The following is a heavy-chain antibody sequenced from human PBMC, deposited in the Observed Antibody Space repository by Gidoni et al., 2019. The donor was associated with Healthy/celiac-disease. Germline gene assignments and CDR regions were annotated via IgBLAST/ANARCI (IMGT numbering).Heavy chain of an antibody. J-gene: IGHJ4*02. Sequence: EVQLVESGGGLVQPGGSLRLSCAASGFTFSSYSMNWVRQAPWKGLEWVSYIRSSSSTIYYADSVKGQFTIYRDNAKNSLYLQMNSLSAEDTAVYYCAREVVAIFDYWGQGTLVTVSS. D-gene: IGHD3-22*01. CDR3: AREVVAIFDY. CDR2: IRSSSSTI. CDR1: GFTFSSYS. V-gene: IGHV3-48*01.